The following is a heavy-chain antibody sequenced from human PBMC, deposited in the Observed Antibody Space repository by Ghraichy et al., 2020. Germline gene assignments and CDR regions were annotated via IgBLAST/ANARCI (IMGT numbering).Heavy chain of an antibody. V-gene: IGHV1-8*02. CDR1: GDTSETNH. CDR2: MNPNSGNT. J-gene: IGHJ5*02. CDR3: ARGGIRKFAMVRGVYKNWAWFDP. D-gene: IGHD3-10*01. Sequence: ASVKVSCKTGGDTSETNHMILVRQATSPWKKKMGWMNPNSGNTGYAQKYQGRVTMTRNTSISTAYMELSSLRSEDTSVYYCARGGIRKFAMVRGVYKNWAWFDPWGQG.